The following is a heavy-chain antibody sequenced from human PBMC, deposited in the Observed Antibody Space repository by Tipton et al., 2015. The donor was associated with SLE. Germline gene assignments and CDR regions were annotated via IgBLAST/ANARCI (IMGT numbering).Heavy chain of an antibody. Sequence: SLRLSCAASGFTFSSYAMHWVRQAPGKGLEWVAFIRYDGSNKYYADSVKGRFTISRDKSKNTLYLQMNSLRAEDTAVYYCARFESRDGAFDIWGQGTMVTVSS. CDR1: GFTFSSYA. CDR2: IRYDGSNK. J-gene: IGHJ3*02. V-gene: IGHV3-30*04. CDR3: ARFESRDGAFDI. D-gene: IGHD5-24*01.